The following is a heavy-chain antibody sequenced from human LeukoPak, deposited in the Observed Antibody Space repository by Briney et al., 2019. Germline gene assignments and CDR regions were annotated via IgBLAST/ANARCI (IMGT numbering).Heavy chain of an antibody. CDR1: GYTLTELS. Sequence: ASVEVSCKVSGYTLTELSMHWVRQAPGKGLEWMGGFDPEDGETIYAQKFQGRVTMTEDTSTDTAYMELSSLRSEDTAVYYCATDDLHYDSSVPYSYAFDIWGQGTMVTVSS. CDR3: ATDDLHYDSSVPYSYAFDI. D-gene: IGHD3-22*01. CDR2: FDPEDGET. V-gene: IGHV1-24*01. J-gene: IGHJ3*02.